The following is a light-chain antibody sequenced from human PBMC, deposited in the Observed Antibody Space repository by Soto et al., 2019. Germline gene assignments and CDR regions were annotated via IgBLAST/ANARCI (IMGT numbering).Light chain of an antibody. CDR1: QSVSSY. Sequence: EIVLTQSPGTLSLSPGERATLSCRASQSVSSYLAWYQQKPGQAPRLLIYDASNRATGIPARFSGSGSGTDFTLTISSLEPEDFAVYYCQQRSNWLTFGQGTRLENK. CDR2: DAS. CDR3: QQRSNWLT. V-gene: IGKV3-11*01. J-gene: IGKJ5*01.